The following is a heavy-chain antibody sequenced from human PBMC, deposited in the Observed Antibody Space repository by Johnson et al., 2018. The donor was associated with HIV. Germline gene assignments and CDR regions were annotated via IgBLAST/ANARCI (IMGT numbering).Heavy chain of an antibody. CDR3: TRHGGYDPRGYVGAFDI. Sequence: VQLVESGGGLVQPGGSLKLSCAASGFTFSGSAMHWVRQASGKGLEWVGRIRSKANSYATAYAASVTGRFPISRDDSKNTAYLQMNSLKTEDTAVYYCTRHGGYDPRGYVGAFDIWGQGTMVTVSS. D-gene: IGHD5-12*01. CDR2: IRSKANSYAT. J-gene: IGHJ3*02. V-gene: IGHV3-73*02. CDR1: GFTFSGSA.